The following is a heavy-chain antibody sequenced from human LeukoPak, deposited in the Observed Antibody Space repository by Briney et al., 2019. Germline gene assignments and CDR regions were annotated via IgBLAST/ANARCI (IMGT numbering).Heavy chain of an antibody. Sequence: GRSLRLSCAASGFTFSSYPMHWVRQAPGMGLEWVAIISYDGSNKYYADSVKGRFTISRDNSKNPLYLQMNSLRAEDTAVYYCARDQIIVATILDYYYGMDVWGQGTTVTVSS. CDR3: ARDQIIVATILDYYYGMDV. D-gene: IGHD5-12*01. J-gene: IGHJ6*02. V-gene: IGHV3-30-3*01. CDR1: GFTFSSYP. CDR2: ISYDGSNK.